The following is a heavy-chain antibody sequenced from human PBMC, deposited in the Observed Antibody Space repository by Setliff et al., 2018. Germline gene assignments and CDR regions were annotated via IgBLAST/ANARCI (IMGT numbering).Heavy chain of an antibody. CDR2: IYYSGST. CDR3: ARDRRRLVTYYYYGMDV. V-gene: IGHV4-39*07. J-gene: IGHJ6*02. CDR1: GGSISSSSYY. Sequence: SETLSLTCTVSGGSISSSSYYWGWIRQPPGKGLERIGSIYYSGSTYYNPSLKSRVTISVDTSKNQFSLKLSSVTAADTAVYYCARDRRRLVTYYYYGMDVWGQGTTVTVSS. D-gene: IGHD6-19*01.